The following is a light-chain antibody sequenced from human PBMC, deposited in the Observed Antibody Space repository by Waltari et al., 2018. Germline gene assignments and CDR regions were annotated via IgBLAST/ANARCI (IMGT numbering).Light chain of an antibody. J-gene: IGKJ4*01. V-gene: IGKV3-11*01. CDR2: DAA. CDR1: QSVSSY. Sequence: VLTQSPATLSLSPGERATLSCRASQSVSSYLAWYQQKPGQAPRLLIYDAANRATGIPARFSGGGSVTDFTLTISSLEPEDSAVYYCQQRSKWPLTFGGGTKVEIK. CDR3: QQRSKWPLT.